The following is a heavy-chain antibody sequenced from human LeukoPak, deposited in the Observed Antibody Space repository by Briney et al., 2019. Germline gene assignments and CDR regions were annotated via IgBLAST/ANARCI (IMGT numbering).Heavy chain of an antibody. V-gene: IGHV3-66*01. J-gene: IGHJ4*02. CDR1: GFTVSSNY. CDR2: IYSGGST. D-gene: IGHD3-10*01. CDR3: AREWAGRGAYYFDY. Sequence: GGSLRLSCAASGFTVSSNYMSWVRQAPGKGLEWGSVIYSGGSTYYADSVKGRFTISRDNSKNTLYLQMNSLRAEDTAVYYCAREWAGRGAYYFDYWGQGTLVTVSS.